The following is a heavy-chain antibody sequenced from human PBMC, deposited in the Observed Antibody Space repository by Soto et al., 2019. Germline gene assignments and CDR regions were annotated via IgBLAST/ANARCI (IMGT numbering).Heavy chain of an antibody. CDR1: GGSINSGSYS. V-gene: IGHV4-30-2*01. Sequence: QLQLQESGSGLVKPSQTLSLTCGVSGGSINSGSYSWSWIRQPPGKGLEWIGYIYQSGSTFYNPSLKSLVSISIDRSKNQFFLNLASVTAADTAIYFCARESRSSRYDTSGYSQYWYFDLWGRGTLVTVSS. J-gene: IGHJ2*01. CDR2: IYQSGST. CDR3: ARESRSSRYDTSGYSQYWYFDL. D-gene: IGHD3-22*01.